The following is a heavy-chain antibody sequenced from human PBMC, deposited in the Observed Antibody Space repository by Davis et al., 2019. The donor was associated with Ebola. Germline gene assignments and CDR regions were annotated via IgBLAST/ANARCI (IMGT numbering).Heavy chain of an antibody. CDR3: AREPYSSGWIFRLFDP. J-gene: IGHJ5*02. Sequence: MPSETLSLTCTVSGGSISGYYWTWIRQPPGRRLEWIGYIYDSGSTNYSPSLKSRVTMSLDTSKNQFSLQLNSVTPEDTAVYYCAREPYSSGWIFRLFDPWGQGTLVTVSS. CDR1: GGSISGYY. V-gene: IGHV4-59*12. CDR2: IYDSGST. D-gene: IGHD6-19*01.